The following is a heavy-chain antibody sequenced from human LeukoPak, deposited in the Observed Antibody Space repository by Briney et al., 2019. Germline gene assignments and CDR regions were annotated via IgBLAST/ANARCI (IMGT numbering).Heavy chain of an antibody. D-gene: IGHD3-3*02. CDR2: INPSGDRK. CDR1: GDKFTNYY. V-gene: IGHV1-46*01. CDR3: ARAFLEWLLVDY. J-gene: IGHJ4*02. Sequence: ASVKVSCKASGDKFTNYYMHWVRQAPGQGLEWMGIINPSGDRKSYAQKFQGRVTMTRDTSISTAYMELSRLRSDDTAVYYCARAFLEWLLVDYWGQGTLVTVSS.